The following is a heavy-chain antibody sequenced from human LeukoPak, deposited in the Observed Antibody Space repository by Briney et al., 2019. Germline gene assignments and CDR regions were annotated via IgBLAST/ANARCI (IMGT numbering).Heavy chain of an antibody. V-gene: IGHV4-4*07. CDR3: TRGKPIPLYYYYCNIDV. CDR1: GGSISSYY. Sequence: SETLSLTCTVSGGSISSYYWSWIRQPPGKGLEWIGHIYSSGSTNYNPSLKSRVTISVATSKNQFSLMLNSVTAADTAVYYCTRGKPIPLYYYYCNIDVWGKGTPVTISS. CDR2: IYSSGST. J-gene: IGHJ6*03.